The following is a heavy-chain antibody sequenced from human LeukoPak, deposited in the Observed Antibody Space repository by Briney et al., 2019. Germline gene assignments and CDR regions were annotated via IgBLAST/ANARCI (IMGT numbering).Heavy chain of an antibody. CDR3: AKSGGYGLIDC. J-gene: IGHJ4*02. Sequence: SETLSLTCAVSGVSLSGSGHYWGWVRQPPGKGLEWLGNIYHSGSTYYNASLQSRVTISIDTSKNQFSLRLNSVTAADTAMYYCAKSGGYGLIDCWGQGTLVTVSS. D-gene: IGHD1-26*01. V-gene: IGHV4-39*01. CDR2: IYHSGST. CDR1: GVSLSGSGHY.